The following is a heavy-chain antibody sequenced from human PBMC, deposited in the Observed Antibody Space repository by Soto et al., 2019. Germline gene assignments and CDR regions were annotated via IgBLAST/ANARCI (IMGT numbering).Heavy chain of an antibody. J-gene: IGHJ4*02. CDR1: GFSFSGYT. Sequence: GGCLRLSCAASGFSFSGYTMNWVRQAQGKGLEWISGINGGGGTTYYADSVKGGFTISRDDSKNILYLQMNSPRAEDTAIYYCAKDRXPDGIWTFDYWGRGTLVTVSS. D-gene: IGHD3-9*01. CDR2: INGGGGTT. V-gene: IGHV3-23*01. CDR3: AKDRXPDGIWTFDY.